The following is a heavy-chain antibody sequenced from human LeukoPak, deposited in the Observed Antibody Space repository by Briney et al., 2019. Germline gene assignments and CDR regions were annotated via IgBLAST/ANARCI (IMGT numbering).Heavy chain of an antibody. D-gene: IGHD3-22*01. CDR3: ARARDPYYYDSSGSSDY. Sequence: GGSLRLSCAASGFTFDDYTMHSVRQAPGKGLEWVSLITWDGCSTYYADSANGRFTISRDNAKNSLDLQMNSLRAEATDVCYCARARDPYYYDSSGSSDYWGQGTLVTVSS. V-gene: IGHV3-43*01. CDR1: GFTFDDYT. CDR2: ITWDGCST. J-gene: IGHJ4*02.